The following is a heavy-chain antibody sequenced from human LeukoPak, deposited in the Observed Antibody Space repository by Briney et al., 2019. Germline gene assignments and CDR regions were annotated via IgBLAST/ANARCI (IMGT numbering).Heavy chain of an antibody. D-gene: IGHD4-17*01. CDR3: ARETTVTTYNWFDP. CDR1: GYTFTGYY. J-gene: IGHJ5*02. CDR2: INPNSGGT. Sequence: ASVKVSCKASGYTFTGYYMHWVRQAPGQGLEWIGWINPNSGGTNYAQKFQGRVTMTRDTSISTAYMELSRLRSDDTAVYYCARETTVTTYNWFDPWGQGTLVTVSS. V-gene: IGHV1-2*02.